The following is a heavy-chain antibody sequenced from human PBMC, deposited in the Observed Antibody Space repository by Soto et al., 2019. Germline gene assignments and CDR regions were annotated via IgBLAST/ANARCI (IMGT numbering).Heavy chain of an antibody. V-gene: IGHV3-33*01. Sequence: QVQLVESGGGVVQPGRSLRLSCAASGFTFSSYGMHWVRQAPGKGLEWVAVIWYDGSNKYYADSVKGRFTISRDNSKNTLYLQMNSLRAEDTAVYYCARDPQQWERPAGGFDYWGQGTLVTV. CDR3: ARDPQQWERPAGGFDY. CDR1: GFTFSSYG. CDR2: IWYDGSNK. J-gene: IGHJ4*02. D-gene: IGHD1-26*01.